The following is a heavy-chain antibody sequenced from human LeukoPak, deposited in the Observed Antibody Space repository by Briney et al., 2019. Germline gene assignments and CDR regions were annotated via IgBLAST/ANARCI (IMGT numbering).Heavy chain of an antibody. CDR1: GFTFSSYS. Sequence: PGGSLRLSCAASGFTFSSYSMNWVRQAPGKGLEWVGRIKSKTDGGTTDYAAPVKGRFTISRDDSKNTLYLQMNSLKTEDTAVYYCTTPLGAHPGSTDYWGQGTLVTVSS. CDR3: TTPLGAHPGSTDY. D-gene: IGHD1-26*01. CDR2: IKSKTDGGTT. V-gene: IGHV3-15*01. J-gene: IGHJ4*02.